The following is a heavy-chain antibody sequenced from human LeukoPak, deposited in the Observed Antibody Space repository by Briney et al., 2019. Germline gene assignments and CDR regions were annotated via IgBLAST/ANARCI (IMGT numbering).Heavy chain of an antibody. Sequence: GGSLRLSCAASGFTFSSYWMRWVRHALGKGLVWVSRINSDGSSTSYADSVKGRFTVSRDNAKNTLYLQMNSLRAEDTAVYYCARATGSYYSLGYWGQGTLVTVSS. D-gene: IGHD1-26*01. CDR3: ARATGSYYSLGY. CDR1: GFTFSSYW. CDR2: INSDGSST. J-gene: IGHJ4*02. V-gene: IGHV3-74*01.